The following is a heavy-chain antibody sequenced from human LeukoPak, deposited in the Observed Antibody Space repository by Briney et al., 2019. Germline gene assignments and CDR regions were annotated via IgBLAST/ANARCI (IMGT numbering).Heavy chain of an antibody. CDR2: ISAYNGNT. V-gene: IGHV1-18*01. D-gene: IGHD6-19*01. CDR3: ASEAVAGFEAFDI. CDR1: GYTFTSYG. J-gene: IGHJ3*02. Sequence: GASVKVSCKASGYTFTSYGISWVRQAPGHGLEWMGWISAYNGNTNYAQKLQGRVTMTTDTSTSTAYMELRSLRSDDTAVYYCASEAVAGFEAFDIWGQGTMVTVSS.